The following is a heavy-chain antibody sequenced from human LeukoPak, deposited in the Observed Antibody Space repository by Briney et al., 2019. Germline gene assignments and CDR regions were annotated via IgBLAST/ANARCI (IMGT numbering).Heavy chain of an antibody. D-gene: IGHD3-16*01. J-gene: IGHJ6*04. CDR1: GYTFTSYY. V-gene: IGHV1-46*03. CDR2: INPSGGST. CDR3: ACVGDYYYYGMDV. Sequence: GASVTVSCKASGYTFTSYYMHWVRQATGQGLEWMVIINPSGGSTSYAQKFQGRVTMTRDTSTSTVYMELSSLRSEDTAVYYCACVGDYYYYGMDVWGKGTTVTVSS.